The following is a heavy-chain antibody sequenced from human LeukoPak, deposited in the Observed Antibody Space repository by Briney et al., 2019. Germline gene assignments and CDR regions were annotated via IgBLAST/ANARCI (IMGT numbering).Heavy chain of an antibody. V-gene: IGHV3-64*01. CDR2: VFGNGGST. CDR1: GFTLSDHG. Sequence: GGSLRLSCAASGFTLSDHGMQWVRQAPGKGLEYVSAVFGNGGSTYYANSVKGRFTISRDNSKNTLYLQMGSLRAEDMGVYYCARGWREIDYWGQGTLVTVSS. J-gene: IGHJ4*02. CDR3: ARGWREIDY.